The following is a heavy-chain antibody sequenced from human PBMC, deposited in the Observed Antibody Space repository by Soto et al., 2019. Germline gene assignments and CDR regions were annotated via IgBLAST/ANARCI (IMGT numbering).Heavy chain of an antibody. D-gene: IGHD3-10*01. CDR1: DFAFSNYW. V-gene: IGHV3-15*07. Sequence: EVQLVESGGGLFKPGGSLRLTCVASDFAFSNYWMHWFRQAPGKGLEWVGRIKSKTDGGTIDYAAPVEGRFTISRDDSTDTLYLQMNSLKNENKAMYYCSSPRHSGKSVDYWGQGTLVTVSS. CDR3: SSPRHSGKSVDY. CDR2: IKSKTDGGTI. J-gene: IGHJ4*02.